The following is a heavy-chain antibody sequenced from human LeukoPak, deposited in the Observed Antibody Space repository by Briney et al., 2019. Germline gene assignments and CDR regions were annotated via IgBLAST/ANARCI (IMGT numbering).Heavy chain of an antibody. CDR3: ARRGTNWGRFDY. CDR1: GFTFSDYY. V-gene: IGHV4-59*04. Sequence: KPGGSLRLSCAASGFTFSDYYMSWIRQPPGKGLEWIGTIHYSGSTYYNPSLRSRVTMSVDTSKNQLSLKLSSVTAPDTAVYYCARRGTNWGRFDYWGQGSLVTVCS. CDR2: IHYSGST. J-gene: IGHJ4*02. D-gene: IGHD7-27*01.